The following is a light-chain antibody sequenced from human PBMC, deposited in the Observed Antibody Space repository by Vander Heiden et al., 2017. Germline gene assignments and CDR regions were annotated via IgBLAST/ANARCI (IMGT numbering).Light chain of an antibody. CDR1: QSIGTW. V-gene: IGKV1-5*03. CDR3: QHYNNYPYT. Sequence: DIKMIQSPSTLSVSVGDRVTITCRASQSIGTWLAWYQQHPGKAPRALIYKVSTLESGVPSRFSGSGSGTEFTLTISSLQPDDSATYYCQHYNNYPYTFGQGTKLEI. J-gene: IGKJ2*01. CDR2: KVS.